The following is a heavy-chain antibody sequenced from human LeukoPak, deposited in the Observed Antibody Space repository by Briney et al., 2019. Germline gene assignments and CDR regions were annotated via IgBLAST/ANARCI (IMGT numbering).Heavy chain of an antibody. CDR2: MNPNSGNT. J-gene: IGHJ6*03. D-gene: IGHD6-13*01. V-gene: IGHV1-8*01. CDR3: ARGKRGIAAAFLYYYYYMDV. Sequence: GASVKVSCKASGYTFTSYDINWVRQATGQGLEWMGWMNPNSGNTGYAQKFQGRVTMTRNTSTSTAYMELSSLRSEDTAVYYCARGKRGIAAAFLYYYYYMDVWGKGTTVTVSS. CDR1: GYTFTSYD.